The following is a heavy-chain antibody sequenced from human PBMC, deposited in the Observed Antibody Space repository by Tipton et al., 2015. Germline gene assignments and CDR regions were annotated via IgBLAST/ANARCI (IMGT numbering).Heavy chain of an antibody. J-gene: IGHJ4*02. Sequence: LRLSCAVSAYSISSDYYWGWIRQPPGKGLEWIGSIYYSGSTYYNPSLKSRVTISVDTSKNQFSLRLSSVTAADTAVYYCASQDIVLMVYGFDYWGQGTLVTVSS. V-gene: IGHV4-38-2*01. CDR1: AYSISSDYY. CDR3: ASQDIVLMVYGFDY. D-gene: IGHD2-8*01. CDR2: IYYSGST.